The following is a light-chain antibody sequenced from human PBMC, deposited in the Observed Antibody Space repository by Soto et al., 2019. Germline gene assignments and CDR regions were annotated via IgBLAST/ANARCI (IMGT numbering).Light chain of an antibody. CDR2: AVS. V-gene: IGLV2-14*01. Sequence: SALTQPASVSGSPGQSITISCTGTSSDVGGYKYVSWHQQHPGKAPKLMVYAVSNRPSGVSNRFSGSKSGNTASLTISGLQAEDEADYYCSSYTSSSTLVLGGGTKLTVL. J-gene: IGLJ2*01. CDR3: SSYTSSSTLV. CDR1: SSDVGGYKY.